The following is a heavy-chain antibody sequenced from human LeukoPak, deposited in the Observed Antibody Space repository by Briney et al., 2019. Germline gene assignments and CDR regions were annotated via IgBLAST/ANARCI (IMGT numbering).Heavy chain of an antibody. CDR1: GFTFSSYW. J-gene: IGHJ3*02. Sequence: GGSLRLSCAASGFTFSSYWMHWVRQAPGKGLVWVSRINSDGSSTSYADSVKGRFTISRDNAKNTLYLQMNSLGAEDTAVYYCARVAVASIDAFDIWGQGTMVTVSS. V-gene: IGHV3-74*01. D-gene: IGHD2-2*01. CDR3: ARVAVASIDAFDI. CDR2: INSDGSST.